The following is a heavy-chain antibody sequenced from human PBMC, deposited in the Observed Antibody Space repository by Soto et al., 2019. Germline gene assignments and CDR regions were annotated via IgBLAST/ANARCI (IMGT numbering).Heavy chain of an antibody. CDR1: GLTLSTGW. Sequence: EVQLVESGGGLVQPGGSLRISCAAPGLTLSTGWMHWVRQTPGKGLVWVSRISSDGRTTNYADSVGGRFTVSWDNARNTLYLQMSSLRVEDTAVNYCTSGAAFRGQGTLVTVSS. J-gene: IGHJ4*02. V-gene: IGHV3-74*01. CDR3: TSGAAF. CDR2: ISSDGRTT. D-gene: IGHD6-25*01.